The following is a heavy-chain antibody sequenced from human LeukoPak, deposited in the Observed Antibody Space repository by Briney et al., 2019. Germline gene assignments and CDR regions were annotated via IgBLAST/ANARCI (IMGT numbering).Heavy chain of an antibody. J-gene: IGHJ4*02. CDR3: AKRSSGWFGESYFDY. V-gene: IGHV3-23*01. Sequence: GGSLRLSCAASGFTFSSYGMSWVRQAPGKGREGLSAISGSGGSTYYADSVKGRFTISRDNSKNTLYLQMNSLRAEDTAVYYCAKRSSGWFGESYFDYWGQGTLVTVSS. CDR2: ISGSGGST. D-gene: IGHD3-10*01. CDR1: GFTFSSYG.